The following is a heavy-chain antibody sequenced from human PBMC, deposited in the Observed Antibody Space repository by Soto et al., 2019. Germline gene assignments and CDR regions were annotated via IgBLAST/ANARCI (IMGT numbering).Heavy chain of an antibody. Sequence: GGSLRLSCAASGFTFSNAWMNWVRQAPGKGLEWVGRIKSKTDGGTTDYAAPVKGRFTISRDDSKNTLYLQMNSLKTEDTAVYYCTTPILLRPQGMDVWGQGTTVTVSS. CDR2: IKSKTDGGTT. J-gene: IGHJ6*02. CDR1: GFTFSNAW. CDR3: TTPILLRPQGMDV. D-gene: IGHD1-26*01. V-gene: IGHV3-15*07.